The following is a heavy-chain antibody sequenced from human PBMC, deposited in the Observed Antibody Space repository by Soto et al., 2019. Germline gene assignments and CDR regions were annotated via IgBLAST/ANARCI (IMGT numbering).Heavy chain of an antibody. CDR2: TYYRSQGYY. CDR3: VRLIGNSWRDQ. V-gene: IGHV6-1*01. D-gene: IGHD2-15*01. J-gene: IGHJ4*02. CDR1: GDSVSSNSAT. Sequence: QVQLQQSGPELVKPSQTLSLTCAISGDSVSSNSATWNLIRQSPSRGLEWLGRTYYRSQGYYDYAVSVKSRISINPDTSKNQFSLQLDSLTPEDTAVYFFVRLIGNSWRDQWGQGTLVTVSS.